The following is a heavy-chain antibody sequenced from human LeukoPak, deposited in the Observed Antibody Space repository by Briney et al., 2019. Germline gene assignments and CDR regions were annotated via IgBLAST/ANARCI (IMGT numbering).Heavy chain of an antibody. D-gene: IGHD5-18*01. CDR1: GFTFTSYW. Sequence: PGGSLRLSCAASGFTFTSYWMHWVRQAPGKGLVWVSRINSDGSSTSYADSVKGRFTISRDNAKNTLYLQMNSLRAEDTAVYYCARSNVDTAALDWGQGTLVTVSS. CDR3: ARSNVDTAALD. CDR2: INSDGSST. J-gene: IGHJ4*02. V-gene: IGHV3-74*01.